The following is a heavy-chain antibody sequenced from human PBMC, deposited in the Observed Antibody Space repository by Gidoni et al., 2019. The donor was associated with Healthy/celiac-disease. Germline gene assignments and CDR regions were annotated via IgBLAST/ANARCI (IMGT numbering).Heavy chain of an antibody. D-gene: IGHD3-3*01. CDR1: GGSISSGGYS. CDR2: IYYSGST. V-gene: IGHV4-31*03. CDR3: ARDQGSPYYDFWSGYLPREAGVGAFDI. Sequence: QVQLQESGPGLVKPSQTLSLTCTVSGGSISSGGYSWSWLRQHPGKGLEWIGYIYYSGSTYYNPSLKSRVTISVDTSKNQFSLKLSSVTAADTAVYYCARDQGSPYYDFWSGYLPREAGVGAFDIWGQGTMVTVSS. J-gene: IGHJ3*02.